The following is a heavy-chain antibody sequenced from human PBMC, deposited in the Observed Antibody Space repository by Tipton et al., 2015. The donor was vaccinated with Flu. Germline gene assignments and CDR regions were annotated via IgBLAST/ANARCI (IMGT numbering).Heavy chain of an antibody. J-gene: IGHJ4*02. V-gene: IGHV3-74*01. Sequence: LSLTCAASGFTFNIYWMHWVRQAPGKGLVWVSRINSDGSSTTYEDSVKGRFTVSRDNAKNTVFLQMNGLRPEDTAVYYCARGGRGTPRPPQDYWGQGTLVTVSS. CDR1: GFTFNIYW. D-gene: IGHD6-6*01. CDR2: INSDGSST. CDR3: ARGGRGTPRPPQDY.